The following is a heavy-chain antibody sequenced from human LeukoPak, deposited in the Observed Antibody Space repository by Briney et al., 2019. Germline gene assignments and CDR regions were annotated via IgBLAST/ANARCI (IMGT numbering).Heavy chain of an antibody. CDR3: ARVGDYCSSTSCYQAPDY. CDR2: INHSGST. J-gene: IGHJ4*02. CDR1: GGSFSGYY. V-gene: IGHV4-34*01. Sequence: SETLSLTCAVYGGSFSGYYWSWIRQPPGKGLEWIGEINHSGSTNYNPSLKSRVTISVDTSKNQFSLKLSSVTAADTTVYYCARVGDYCSSTSCYQAPDYWGQGTLVTVSS. D-gene: IGHD2-2*01.